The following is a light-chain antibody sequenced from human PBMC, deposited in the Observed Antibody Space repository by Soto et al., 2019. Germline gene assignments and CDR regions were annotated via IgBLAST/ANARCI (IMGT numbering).Light chain of an antibody. Sequence: DIQMTQSPSSLSASVGDRVTITCRASQSISSYLNWYQQKPGKATKLLIYAASSLQSGVPSRFSGSGSGTDFTLTISSRQPEDFATYYCQQSDSTLWGFTFGPGTKVDIK. CDR3: QQSDSTLWGFT. V-gene: IGKV1-39*01. CDR2: AAS. J-gene: IGKJ3*01. CDR1: QSISSY.